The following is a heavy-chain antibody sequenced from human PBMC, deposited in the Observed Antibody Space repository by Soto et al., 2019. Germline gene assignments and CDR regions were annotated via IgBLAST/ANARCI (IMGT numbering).Heavy chain of an antibody. Sequence: GSLRLSCAASGFTFSSYGMHWVRQAPGKGLEWVAVIWYDGSNKYYADSVKGRFTISRDNSKNTLYLQMNSLRAEDTAVYYCARDYEGSGSYYTSLYYYYYGMDVCGQGTTVTVSS. CDR3: ARDYEGSGSYYTSLYYYYYGMDV. J-gene: IGHJ6*02. V-gene: IGHV3-33*01. CDR1: GFTFSSYG. CDR2: IWYDGSNK. D-gene: IGHD3-10*01.